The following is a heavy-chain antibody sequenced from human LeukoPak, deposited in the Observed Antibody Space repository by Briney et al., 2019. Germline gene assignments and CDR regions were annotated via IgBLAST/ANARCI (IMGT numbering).Heavy chain of an antibody. V-gene: IGHV3-23*01. J-gene: IGHJ4*02. CDR3: AKDGGLWVSAHWGDS. Sequence: GGSLRLSCAASGFTFSSYTMSWVRQAPGKGLEWVSTITTSDGNTYYADSVKGRFTISRDNSKNTLFLQMNSLRAEDTAVYYCAKDGGLWVSAHWGDSWGRGTLVTVSS. CDR2: ITTSDGNT. D-gene: IGHD7-27*01. CDR1: GFTFSSYT.